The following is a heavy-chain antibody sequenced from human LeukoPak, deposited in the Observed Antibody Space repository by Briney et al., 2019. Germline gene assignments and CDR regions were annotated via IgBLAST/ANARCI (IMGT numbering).Heavy chain of an antibody. D-gene: IGHD6-19*01. Sequence: PSETLSLTCIASGGSISTTIYYWGWIRQPPGKGLEWIGTIYYTGRTYYNPSLKSRVTLSVDTSRNQFSLKLDSVTAADTAVYYCARRGYSSGIDYWGQGILVTVSS. V-gene: IGHV4-39*01. CDR2: IYYTGRT. J-gene: IGHJ4*02. CDR3: ARRGYSSGIDY. CDR1: GGSISTTIYY.